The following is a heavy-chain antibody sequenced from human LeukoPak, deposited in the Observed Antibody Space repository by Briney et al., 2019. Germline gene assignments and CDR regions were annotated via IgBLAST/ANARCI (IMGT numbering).Heavy chain of an antibody. Sequence: KSGGSLRLSCAASGVTFSSYSMNWVRQAPRKGLEWVSSISSSSSYIYYADSVKGRFTISRDNAKNLLYLQMNSLRAEDTAVYYCANVGSSWSYFDYWGQGTLVTVSS. V-gene: IGHV3-21*01. CDR2: ISSSSSYI. D-gene: IGHD6-13*01. CDR1: GVTFSSYS. CDR3: ANVGSSWSYFDY. J-gene: IGHJ4*02.